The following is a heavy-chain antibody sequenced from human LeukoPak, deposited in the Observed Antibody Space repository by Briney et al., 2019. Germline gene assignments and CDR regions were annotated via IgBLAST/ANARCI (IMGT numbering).Heavy chain of an antibody. CDR2: IYYTGTT. J-gene: IGHJ3*02. V-gene: IGHV4-39*01. D-gene: IGHD6-13*01. CDR1: GGSISSSNYY. Sequence: SETLSLTCTVFGGSISSSNYYWGWIRQPPGKGLEWVATIYYTGTTYYNLSLKSRVTISVDTSKNQFSLKLSSVTAADTAVYYCARRSSSSWYCETDDGFDIWGQGTTVTVSS. CDR3: ARRSSSSWYCETDDGFDI.